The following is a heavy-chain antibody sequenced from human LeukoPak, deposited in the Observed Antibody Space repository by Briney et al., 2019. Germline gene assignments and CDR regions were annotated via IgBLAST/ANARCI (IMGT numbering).Heavy chain of an antibody. Sequence: GGSLRLSCAASGFTFSSYWMSWVRQAPGKGLEWVANIKQDGSEKYYVDSVKGRFTISRDNAKNSLYLQMNSLRAEDTALYYCARATELEWEPVVGFDYWGQGTLVTVSS. CDR3: ARATELEWEPVVGFDY. D-gene: IGHD1-26*01. CDR2: IKQDGSEK. J-gene: IGHJ4*02. CDR1: GFTFSSYW. V-gene: IGHV3-7*03.